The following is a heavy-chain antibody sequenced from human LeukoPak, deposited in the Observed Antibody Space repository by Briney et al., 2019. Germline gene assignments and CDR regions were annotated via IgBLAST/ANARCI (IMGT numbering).Heavy chain of an antibody. CDR1: GGSMSGYY. CDR2: IYTTVDTVNT. D-gene: IGHD5-12*01. Sequence: SETLSLTCTVSGGSMSGYYWSWIRQPAGRGLEWIGRIYTTVDTVNTHYLPSRSSRVAVSEDTSKIQFSVKLTSVTAADTDVYYCARDRGSGTCDAFDIWGQGTMVTVS. CDR3: ARDRGSGTCDAFDI. J-gene: IGHJ3*02. V-gene: IGHV4-4*07.